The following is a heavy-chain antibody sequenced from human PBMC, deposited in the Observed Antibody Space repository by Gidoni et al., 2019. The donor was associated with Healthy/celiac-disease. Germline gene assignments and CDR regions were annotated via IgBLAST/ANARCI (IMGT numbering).Heavy chain of an antibody. D-gene: IGHD6-19*01. CDR1: GDSISDSIYY. J-gene: IGHJ4*02. V-gene: IGHV4-39*01. CDR2: IYYSVST. CDR3: ARRGWRFYFDF. Sequence: QLQLQESGPGLVKPSETLSLTCTVSGDSISDSIYYWGWIHQPPGKGLDWIVTIYYSVSTYYNPSLKSRVTISVDTSNNRFSLRRSSVTAADTAVYYCARRGWRFYFDFWGQGTLVTVSS.